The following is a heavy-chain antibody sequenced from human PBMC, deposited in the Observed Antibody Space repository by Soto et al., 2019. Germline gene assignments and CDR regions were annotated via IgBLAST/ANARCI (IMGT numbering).Heavy chain of an antibody. CDR3: ARVRSTVTVRGPFDY. D-gene: IGHD4-17*01. CDR1: GFTFSSYA. J-gene: IGHJ4*02. V-gene: IGHV3-30-3*01. CDR2: ISYDGSNK. Sequence: QVQLVESGGGVVQPGRSLRLSCAASGFTFSSYAMHWVRQAPGKGLEWVAVISYDGSNKYYADSVKGRFTISRDNSKNTLYLRMNGLRAEDTAVYYCARVRSTVTVRGPFDYWGQGTLVTVSS.